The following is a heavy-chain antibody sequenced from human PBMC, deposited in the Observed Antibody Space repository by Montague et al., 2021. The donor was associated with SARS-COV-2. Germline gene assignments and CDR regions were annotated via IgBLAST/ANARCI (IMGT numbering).Heavy chain of an antibody. D-gene: IGHD2-15*01. Sequence: SETLSLTCTVSGGSISSYYWSWIRQPPGKGLEWIGYIYYSGSTNXXPSLKSRVTISVDTSKNQFSLKLSSVTAADMAVYYCARVGFGYCSGGSCYRAFDYWGQGTLVTVSS. CDR1: GGSISSYY. V-gene: IGHV4-59*01. J-gene: IGHJ4*02. CDR2: IYYSGST. CDR3: ARVGFGYCSGGSCYRAFDY.